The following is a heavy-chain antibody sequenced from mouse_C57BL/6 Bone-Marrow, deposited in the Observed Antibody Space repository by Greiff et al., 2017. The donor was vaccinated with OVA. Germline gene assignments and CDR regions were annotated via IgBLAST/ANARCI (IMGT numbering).Heavy chain of an antibody. D-gene: IGHD1-1*01. Sequence: EVKLVESGGGLVKPGGSLKLSCAASGFTFSSYAMSWVRQTPEKRLEWVATISDGGSYTYYPDNVKGRFTISRDNAKNNLYLQMSHLKSEDTAMYYCARDSLLGWYFDVWGTGTTATVSS. CDR2: ISDGGSYT. J-gene: IGHJ1*03. V-gene: IGHV5-4*01. CDR3: ARDSLLGWYFDV. CDR1: GFTFSSYA.